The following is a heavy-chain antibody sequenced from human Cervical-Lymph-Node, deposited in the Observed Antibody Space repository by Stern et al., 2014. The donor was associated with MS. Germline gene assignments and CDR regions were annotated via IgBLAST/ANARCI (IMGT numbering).Heavy chain of an antibody. D-gene: IGHD1-26*01. J-gene: IGHJ4*02. CDR2: IYLYSGST. V-gene: IGHV4-61*01. Sequence: QVQLQESGPGLVNPSETLSLTCTVSGASITSISTYYWSWIRQPPGKGLEWIGYIYLYSGSTSYNPSLRSRVTVSGDSSKYQFSLRLTSVTAADTAVYYCARDMWGATRRGTAQHFDSCGQGTLVTVSS. CDR1: GASITSISTYY. CDR3: ARDMWGATRRGTAQHFDS.